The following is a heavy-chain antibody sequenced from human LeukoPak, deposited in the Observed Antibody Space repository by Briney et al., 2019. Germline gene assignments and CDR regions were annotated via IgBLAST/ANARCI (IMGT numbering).Heavy chain of an antibody. D-gene: IGHD7-27*01. J-gene: IGHJ3*02. Sequence: GGSLRLSCAASGFTFNTYNMNWVRQAPGKGLEWVAVIWNDGSNKYFADSVKGRFTISRDSSKNTLYLQMNSLRAEDTAVYYCASATGDNDAFDIWGQGTMVTVSS. CDR2: IWNDGSNK. V-gene: IGHV3-33*08. CDR1: GFTFNTYN. CDR3: ASATGDNDAFDI.